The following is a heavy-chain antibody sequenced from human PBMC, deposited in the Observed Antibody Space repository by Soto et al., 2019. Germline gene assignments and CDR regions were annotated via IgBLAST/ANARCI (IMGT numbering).Heavy chain of an antibody. Sequence: ASVKVSCKASGYTFTSYDINWVRQAPGQGLEWMGWMNPNSGNTGYAQKFQGRVTMTRNTSISTAYMELSSLRSEDTAVYYCARDMTTVTTPRYYYGMDVWGQGTTVTVSS. V-gene: IGHV1-8*01. J-gene: IGHJ6*02. CDR3: ARDMTTVTTPRYYYGMDV. D-gene: IGHD4-4*01. CDR1: GYTFTSYD. CDR2: MNPNSGNT.